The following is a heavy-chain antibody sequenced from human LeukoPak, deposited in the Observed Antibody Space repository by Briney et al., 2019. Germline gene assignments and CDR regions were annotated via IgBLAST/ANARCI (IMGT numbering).Heavy chain of an antibody. J-gene: IGHJ4*02. CDR1: GFTFSSYA. CDR2: ISGSGGST. V-gene: IGHV3-23*01. D-gene: IGHD3-22*01. Sequence: GGSLRLSCAASGFTFSSYAMSWVRQAPGKGLEWVSAISGSGGSTYYADSVKGRFTISRDNSKNTVHLQMDSLRVEDTAVYYCAKNWRSSGFQTDYWGQGTLVTVSS. CDR3: AKNWRSSGFQTDY.